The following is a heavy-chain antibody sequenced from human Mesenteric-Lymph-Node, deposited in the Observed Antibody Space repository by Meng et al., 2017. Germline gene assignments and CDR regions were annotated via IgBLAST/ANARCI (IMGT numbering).Heavy chain of an antibody. Sequence: TMPLACVGGGSSNTTGKRVGCVRQSPGTGLEWCEEIYHDGSTSYNPSLKSRLTIALAKSKNQFVLNLTYLTAADTAIYYCARSVQWQPIDLWGQGTLVTVSS. CDR3: ARSVQWQPIDL. CDR1: GSSNTTGKR. D-gene: IGHD1-26*01. CDR2: IYHDGST. J-gene: IGHJ4*01. V-gene: IGHV4-4*02.